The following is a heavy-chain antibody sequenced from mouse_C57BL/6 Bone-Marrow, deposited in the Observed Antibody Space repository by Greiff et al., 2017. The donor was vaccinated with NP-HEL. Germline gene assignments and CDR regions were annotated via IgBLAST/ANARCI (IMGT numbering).Heavy chain of an antibody. V-gene: IGHV14-4*01. D-gene: IGHD1-1*01. Sequence: EVQLVESGAELVRPGASVKLSCTASGFNIKDDYMHWVKQRPEQGLEWIGWIDPENGDTEYASKFQGKATITADTSSNTAYLQLSSLTSEDTAVYYCTNYYYGSSLWWYFDVWGTGTTVTVSS. J-gene: IGHJ1*03. CDR1: GFNIKDDY. CDR3: TNYYYGSSLWWYFDV. CDR2: IDPENGDT.